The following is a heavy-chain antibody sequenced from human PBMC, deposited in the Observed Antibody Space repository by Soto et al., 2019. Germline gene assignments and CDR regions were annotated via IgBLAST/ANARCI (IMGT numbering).Heavy chain of an antibody. J-gene: IGHJ4*02. Sequence: ASVKVSCKASGYTFTIYGITWVRQAPGQGLEWMGWISPYNGNTSYAQKLQGRVTMTTDTSTSTAYMELRSLRSDDTAVYYCARDYCTSTTCYRRYFDYWGQGTLFTVSS. CDR2: ISPYNGNT. V-gene: IGHV1-18*01. CDR3: ARDYCTSTTCYRRYFDY. D-gene: IGHD2-2*01. CDR1: GYTFTIYG.